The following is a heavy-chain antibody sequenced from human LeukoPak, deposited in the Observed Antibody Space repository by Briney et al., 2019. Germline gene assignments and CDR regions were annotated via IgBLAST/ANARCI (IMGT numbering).Heavy chain of an antibody. J-gene: IGHJ4*02. V-gene: IGHV3-23*01. Sequence: GGSLRLSCAASGLTYSSHAMSWVRQTPGKGLQWVSSISASGGTSKYADSVRGRFTISRDNSKNTLYLQLTSLRAEDTAVYYCARDLCSGGSCYGVDYWGQGTLVTVSS. D-gene: IGHD2-15*01. CDR3: ARDLCSGGSCYGVDY. CDR1: GLTYSSHA. CDR2: ISASGGTS.